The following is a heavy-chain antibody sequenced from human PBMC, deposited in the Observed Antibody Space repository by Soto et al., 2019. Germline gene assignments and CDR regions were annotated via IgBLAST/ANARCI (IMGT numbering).Heavy chain of an antibody. CDR2: IYHSGST. D-gene: IGHD1-26*01. J-gene: IGHJ4*02. CDR1: GGSISSGGYS. CDR3: ASHLGATRGPLDF. Sequence: PSETLSLTCAGSGGSISSGGYSWSWIRQSPGKGLEWIGEIYHSGSTNYNPSLQSRVTVSIDKSKNQFSLSLSSVTAADTAIYYCASHLGATRGPLDFWGQGILVTVSS. V-gene: IGHV4-30-2*06.